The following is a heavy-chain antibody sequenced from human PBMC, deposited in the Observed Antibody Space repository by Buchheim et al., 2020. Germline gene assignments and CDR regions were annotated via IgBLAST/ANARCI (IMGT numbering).Heavy chain of an antibody. CDR1: GYTFTGYY. V-gene: IGHV1-2*06. CDR3: ARAPYYDFGSGYYRVVDY. Sequence: QVQLVQSGAEVKKPGASVKVSCKASGYTFTGYYMHWVRQAPGQGLEWMGRINPNSGGTNYAQKFQGRVTMTRDTSISTAYMELSRRRSDDTAVYYCARAPYYDFGSGYYRVVDYWGQGTL. J-gene: IGHJ4*02. CDR2: INPNSGGT. D-gene: IGHD3-3*01.